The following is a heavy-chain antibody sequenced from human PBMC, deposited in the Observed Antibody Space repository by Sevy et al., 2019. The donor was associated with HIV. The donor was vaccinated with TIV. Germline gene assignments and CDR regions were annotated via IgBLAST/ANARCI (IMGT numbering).Heavy chain of an antibody. V-gene: IGHV3-15*01. CDR1: GFTFTNAW. Sequence: GGSLRLSCAVSGFTFTNAWMGWVRQAPGKGLEWVGRIRSNTDGGTTDYAAPLKGRFTISRDDSKNTLKLQMTILKSADTAVDYCTTDREYGDYKGGFDYWGQGTLVTVSS. CDR3: TTDREYGDYKGGFDY. J-gene: IGHJ4*02. CDR2: IRSNTDGGTT. D-gene: IGHD4-17*01.